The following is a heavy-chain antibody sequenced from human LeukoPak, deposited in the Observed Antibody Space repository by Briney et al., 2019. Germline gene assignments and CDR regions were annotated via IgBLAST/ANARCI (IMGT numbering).Heavy chain of an antibody. CDR2: ISWNSGSI. J-gene: IGHJ4*02. Sequence: GRSLRLSCAASGFTFDDYAMHWVRQAPGKGLEWVSGISWNSGSIGYADSVKGRFTISRDNAKNSLYLQMNSLRAEDTALYYRAKAPSSGWYSYWGQGTLVTVSS. D-gene: IGHD6-19*01. CDR1: GFTFDDYA. V-gene: IGHV3-9*01. CDR3: AKAPSSGWYSY.